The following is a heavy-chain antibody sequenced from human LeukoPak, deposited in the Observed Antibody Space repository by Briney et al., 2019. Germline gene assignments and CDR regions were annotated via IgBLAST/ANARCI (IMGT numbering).Heavy chain of an antibody. CDR3: ARGTRWLVGYYYYYMDV. CDR2: INPSGGST. J-gene: IGHJ6*03. Sequence: ASVKVSCKASGYTFTSYYMHWVRQAPGQGLEWTGIINPSGGSTTYAQKFQGRVTITRNTSISTAYMELSSLRSEDTAVYYCARGTRWLVGYYYYYMDVWGKGTTVTVSS. CDR1: GYTFTSYY. D-gene: IGHD6-19*01. V-gene: IGHV1-46*01.